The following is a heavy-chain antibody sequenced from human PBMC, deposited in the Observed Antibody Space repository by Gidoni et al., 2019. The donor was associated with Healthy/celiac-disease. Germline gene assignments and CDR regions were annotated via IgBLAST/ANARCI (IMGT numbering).Heavy chain of an antibody. CDR2: ISSSSSYI. J-gene: IGHJ4*02. V-gene: IGHV3-21*01. Sequence: EVQLVESGGGLVKPGGSLRLSCAASGFTFSSYSMNWVRQAPGKGLEWVSSISSSSSYIYYADSVKGRFTISRDNAKNSLYLQMNSLRAEDTAVYYCARTAWGITEYYFDYWGQGTLVTVSS. D-gene: IGHD3-10*01. CDR1: GFTFSSYS. CDR3: ARTAWGITEYYFDY.